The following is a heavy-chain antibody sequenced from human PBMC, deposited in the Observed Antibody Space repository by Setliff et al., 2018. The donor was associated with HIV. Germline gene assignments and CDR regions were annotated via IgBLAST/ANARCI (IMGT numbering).Heavy chain of an antibody. D-gene: IGHD3-22*01. CDR2: INLNSGGT. V-gene: IGHV1-2*04. J-gene: IGHJ4*02. Sequence: ASVKVSCKASGYTFSGYYTHWVRQAPGQGLEWMGWINLNSGGTNYAQKFQGWVTMTRDTSIITAYMQLDRLGSDDTAVYYCARGPRGYDSSYYLDYWGQGTLVTVSS. CDR1: GYTFSGYY. CDR3: ARGPRGYDSSYYLDY.